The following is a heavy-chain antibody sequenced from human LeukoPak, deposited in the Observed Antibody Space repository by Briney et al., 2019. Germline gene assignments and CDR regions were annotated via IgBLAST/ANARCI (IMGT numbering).Heavy chain of an antibody. V-gene: IGHV1-18*01. CDR3: ARDLYRDSLPVSWFDP. J-gene: IGHJ5*02. D-gene: IGHD4-11*01. Sequence: ASVKLSCKASGYTFTSYGIGWVRQAPGQGLEWMGWISDYNGKTNYAQNPQGRVTMTTVTSTSTAYIELWSLRSDATAVYYCARDLYRDSLPVSWFDPWGQGTLVTVSS. CDR2: ISDYNGKT. CDR1: GYTFTSYG.